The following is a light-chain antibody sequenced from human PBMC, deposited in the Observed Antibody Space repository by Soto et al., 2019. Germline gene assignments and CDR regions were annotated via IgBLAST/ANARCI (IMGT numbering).Light chain of an antibody. CDR1: QGISNY. Sequence: DIQMTQSPSSLSASVGDRVTITCRASQGISNYLAWYQQKPGKVPKLLIYAASTLQSGVPSRLSGSGPGTDFTLAISSLQPEDVANYYYQKYNSATWSVGQGTMVEIK. V-gene: IGKV1-27*01. J-gene: IGKJ1*01. CDR3: QKYNSATWS. CDR2: AAS.